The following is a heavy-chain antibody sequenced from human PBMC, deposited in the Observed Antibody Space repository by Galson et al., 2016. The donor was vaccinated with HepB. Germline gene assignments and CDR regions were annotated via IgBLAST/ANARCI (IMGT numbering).Heavy chain of an antibody. CDR1: GGSINDTIYY. D-gene: IGHD5-18*01. Sequence: SETLSLTCTVSGGSINDTIYYWDWIRQPPGKGLEWIGSMYYSGGTYYNPSLKSRFTISVDTPKNQVSLKVSSVTAADTAVYYCARRGYSDGYIWGQGTLVTVSS. CDR3: ARRGYSDGYI. CDR2: MYYSGGT. J-gene: IGHJ4*02. V-gene: IGHV4-39*01.